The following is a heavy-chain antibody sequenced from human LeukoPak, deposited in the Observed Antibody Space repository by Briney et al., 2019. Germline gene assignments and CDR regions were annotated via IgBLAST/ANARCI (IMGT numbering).Heavy chain of an antibody. CDR2: INPNSGGT. CDR1: GYTFTGYY. D-gene: IGHD3-10*01. Sequence: ASVKVSCKASGYTFTGYYMHWVRQAPGQGLEWMGWINPNSGGTNYAQKFQGRVTMTRDTSINTAYMELSRLRSDDTAVYYCASDTLYGSGSYYYYYYYMDVWGKGTTVTVSS. V-gene: IGHV1-2*02. CDR3: ASDTLYGSGSYYYYYYYMDV. J-gene: IGHJ6*03.